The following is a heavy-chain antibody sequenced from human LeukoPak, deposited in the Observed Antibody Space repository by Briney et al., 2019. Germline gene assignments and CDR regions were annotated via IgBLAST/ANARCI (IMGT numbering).Heavy chain of an antibody. CDR2: ISYDGSNK. D-gene: IGHD6-13*01. CDR1: GFTFSSYA. Sequence: GRSLRLSCAASGFTFSSYAMHWVRQAPGKGLEWVAVISYDGSNKYYADSVKGRFTISRDNSKNTLYVQMNSLRAEDTAVYYCAKEVAEGGIGAFDIWGQGTVVTVSS. V-gene: IGHV3-30-3*01. CDR3: AKEVAEGGIGAFDI. J-gene: IGHJ3*02.